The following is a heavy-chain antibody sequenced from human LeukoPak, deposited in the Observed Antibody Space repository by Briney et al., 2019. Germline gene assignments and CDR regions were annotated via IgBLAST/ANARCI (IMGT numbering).Heavy chain of an antibody. CDR1: GGSIGGYY. J-gene: IGHJ5*02. Sequence: SETLSLTCAVSGGSIGGYYGGWIRQPPGKGLKGIGYIYSSGSTNYNPSLKGRVTISVDTSKNQFSLKLSSVTAADTAQYYCARLTKFLTGYYPSPWGQGTLVTVSS. V-gene: IGHV4-59*08. D-gene: IGHD3-9*01. CDR2: IYSSGST. CDR3: ARLTKFLTGYYPSP.